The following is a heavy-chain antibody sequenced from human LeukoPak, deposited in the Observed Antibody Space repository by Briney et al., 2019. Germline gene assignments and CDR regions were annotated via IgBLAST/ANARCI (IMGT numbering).Heavy chain of an antibody. D-gene: IGHD5-12*01. J-gene: IGHJ3*02. CDR1: GGSFSGYY. CDR2: INHSGST. V-gene: IGHV4-34*01. CDR3: ASNIVATIKGFGAFDI. Sequence: SETLSLTCAVYGGSFSGYYWSWIRQPPGKGLEWIGEINHSGSTNYNPSLKSRVTISVDTSKNQFSLKLSSVTAADTAVYYCASNIVATIKGFGAFDIWGQGTMVTVSS.